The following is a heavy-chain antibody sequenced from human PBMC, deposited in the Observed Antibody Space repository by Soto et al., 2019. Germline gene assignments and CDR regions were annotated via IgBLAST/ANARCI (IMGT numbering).Heavy chain of an antibody. J-gene: IGHJ6*02. CDR3: ASVETQRYYYGMDV. D-gene: IGHD2-15*01. CDR1: GGTFSSYA. V-gene: IGHV1-69*12. Sequence: QVQLVQSGAEVKKPGSSVKVSCKASGGTFSSYAISWVRQAPGQGLEWMGGIIPIFRTADYAQKFQGRVTITADESTSTAYVELSRLRSEETAVYYCASVETQRYYYGMDVWGQGTTVTVSS. CDR2: IIPIFRTA.